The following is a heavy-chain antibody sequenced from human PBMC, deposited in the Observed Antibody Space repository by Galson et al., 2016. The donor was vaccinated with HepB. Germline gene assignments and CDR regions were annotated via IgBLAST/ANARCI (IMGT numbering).Heavy chain of an antibody. V-gene: IGHV4-39*01. CDR1: GGSISNSRYF. D-gene: IGHD3-10*01. Sequence: ETLSLTCTVSGGSISNSRYFWTWVRQPPGEGLQWLGSINYSGTPYFDDSVKGRATLSVDMSESQYSLKVTSLTAADTARYYCARLEVSGSGNFFDFWGQGALVTVSS. CDR2: INYSGTP. J-gene: IGHJ4*02. CDR3: ARLEVSGSGNFFDF.